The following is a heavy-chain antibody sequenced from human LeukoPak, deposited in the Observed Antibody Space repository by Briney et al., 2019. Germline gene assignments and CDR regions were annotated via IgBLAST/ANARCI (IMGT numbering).Heavy chain of an antibody. CDR3: TRGPSLHTNWVGGRWFDP. Sequence: ASVKVSCKASGYTFTSYDIHWVRQATGHGLEWMGWMNPNSAYTGHAQQFQGRVTMTRDTSITTAYMELSSLTSEDTAMYYCTRGPSLHTNWVGGRWFDPWGQGTLVTVSS. D-gene: IGHD1-1*01. V-gene: IGHV1-8*01. CDR1: GYTFTSYD. J-gene: IGHJ5*02. CDR2: MNPNSAYT.